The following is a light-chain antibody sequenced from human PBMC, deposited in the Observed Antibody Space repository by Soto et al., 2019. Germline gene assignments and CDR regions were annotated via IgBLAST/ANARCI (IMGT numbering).Light chain of an antibody. V-gene: IGKV3-20*01. Sequence: EIVLTQSPGTLSLSPGERATLSCRASQSVSSSYLAWYQQKPGQAPRLLIYGASRRATGIPDRFSGSGSGTDFTLTISSLEPGDFAVYYCQQFDTSPPSTFGQGTRLEIK. CDR2: GAS. J-gene: IGKJ5*01. CDR3: QQFDTSPPST. CDR1: QSVSSSY.